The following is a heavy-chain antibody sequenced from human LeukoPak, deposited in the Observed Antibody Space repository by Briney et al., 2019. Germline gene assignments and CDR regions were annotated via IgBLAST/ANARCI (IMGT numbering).Heavy chain of an antibody. CDR1: GGSISSYY. CDR2: IYYSGST. CDR3: ARHSPGSSSWYHNFDY. J-gene: IGHJ4*02. V-gene: IGHV4-59*08. D-gene: IGHD6-13*01. Sequence: PSETLSLTCTVSGGSISSYYWSWIRQPPGKGLEWIGYIYYSGSTNYNPSLKSRVTISVDTSKNQFSLKLSSVTAADTAVYYCARHSPGSSSWYHNFDYWGQGTLVTVSS.